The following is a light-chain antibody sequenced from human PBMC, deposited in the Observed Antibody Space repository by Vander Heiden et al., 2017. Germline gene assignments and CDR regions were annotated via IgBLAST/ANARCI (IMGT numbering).Light chain of an antibody. CDR3: QQFDRWPFGS. CDR1: DSISDN. V-gene: IGKV3-15*01. J-gene: IGKJ1*01. CDR2: DAS. Sequence: VMTQSPATLSVSLGERATPTCRASDSISDNVAWYQQTPGQPPRLLISDASTRATGVPARFSGSGSGTEFNLTISSLQSEDFALYYCQQFDRWPFGSFGPGTRV.